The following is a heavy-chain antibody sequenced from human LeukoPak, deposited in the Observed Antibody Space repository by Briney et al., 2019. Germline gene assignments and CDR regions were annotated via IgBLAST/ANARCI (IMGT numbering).Heavy chain of an antibody. CDR1: GYIFTSNW. CDR2: IFPGDSDT. V-gene: IGHV5-51*01. CDR3: ARPDSTGYYY. Sequence: GESLKISCKGSGYIFTSNWIAWVRQMPGKGLEWLGTIFPGDSDTTYGPSFQGHVTISADKSISTAYLQWSSLQASDTAMYYCARPDSTGYYYWGQGTLVTVSS. J-gene: IGHJ4*02. D-gene: IGHD3-22*01.